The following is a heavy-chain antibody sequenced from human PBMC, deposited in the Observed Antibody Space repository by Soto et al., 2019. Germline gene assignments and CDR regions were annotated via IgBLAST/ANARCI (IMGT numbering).Heavy chain of an antibody. CDR2: ISAYNGNT. V-gene: IGHV1-18*01. D-gene: IGHD3-22*01. CDR3: ARDSDRPYYYDSSGYSAGEYFQH. CDR1: GYTFTSYG. Sequence: QVQLVQSGAEVKKPGASVKVSCKASGYTFTSYGISWVRQAPGQGLEWMGWISAYNGNTNYAQKLQGRVTMTTDTSTSTAYMEPRSLRSDDTAVYYCARDSDRPYYYDSSGYSAGEYFQHWGQGTLVTVSS. J-gene: IGHJ1*01.